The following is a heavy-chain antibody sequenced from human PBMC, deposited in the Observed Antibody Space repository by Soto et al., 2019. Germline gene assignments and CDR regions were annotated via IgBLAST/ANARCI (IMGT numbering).Heavy chain of an antibody. Sequence: QMQLVQSGPEVKKPGTSVKVSCKASGFTFPSSAVQWVRQARGQRLEWIGWVVVGSGNTNSAQKFQERVTFTRDMAKRTGHNELNSLKSQDHAVYYCAADEKKTFIRGQGTLVPVSS. J-gene: IGHJ4*01. CDR2: VVVGSGNT. CDR1: GFTFPSSA. D-gene: IGHD3-16*02. V-gene: IGHV1-58*01. CDR3: AADEKKTFI.